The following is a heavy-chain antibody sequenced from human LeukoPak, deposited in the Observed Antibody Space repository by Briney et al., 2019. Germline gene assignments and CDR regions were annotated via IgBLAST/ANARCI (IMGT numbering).Heavy chain of an antibody. J-gene: IGHJ3*02. CDR2: INPSGGST. CDR3: ARALPVVPAAMGAFDI. Sequence: ASVKVSCKASGYTFTSYYMHWVRQAPGQGLEWMGIINPSGGSTSYAQKFQGRVTITADESTSTAYMELSSLRSEDTAVYYCARALPVVPAAMGAFDIWGQGTMVTVSS. D-gene: IGHD2-2*01. V-gene: IGHV1-46*01. CDR1: GYTFTSYY.